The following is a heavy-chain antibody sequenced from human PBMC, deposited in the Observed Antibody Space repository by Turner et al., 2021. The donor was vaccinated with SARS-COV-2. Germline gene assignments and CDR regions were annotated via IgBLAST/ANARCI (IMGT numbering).Heavy chain of an antibody. CDR1: GFTFSSYN. D-gene: IGHD3-3*01. CDR3: ARGDDFWSGYYFYGMDV. J-gene: IGHJ6*02. Sequence: EVQLLESGGGLVKPGGSLRLSCAASGFTFSSYNMNWVRQAPGKGLEWVSSISSSSIDIYYADSVKGRFTISRDNAKNSLYLQMNSLRAEDTAVYYCARGDDFWSGYYFYGMDVWGQGTTVTVSS. CDR2: ISSSSIDI. V-gene: IGHV3-21*01.